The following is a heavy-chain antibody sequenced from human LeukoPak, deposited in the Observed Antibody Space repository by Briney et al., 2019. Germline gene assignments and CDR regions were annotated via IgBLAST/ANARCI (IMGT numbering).Heavy chain of an antibody. CDR1: GFTFSSYG. CDR3: AKSTPYYYDSSGYEGPDY. Sequence: GGSLRLSSVASGFTFSSYGMHWVRQAPGKGLEWVAVISYDGSNKYYADSVKGRFTISRDNSKNTLYLQMNSLRAEDTAVYYCAKSTPYYYDSSGYEGPDYWGQGTLVTVSS. J-gene: IGHJ4*02. V-gene: IGHV3-33*05. CDR2: ISYDGSNK. D-gene: IGHD3-22*01.